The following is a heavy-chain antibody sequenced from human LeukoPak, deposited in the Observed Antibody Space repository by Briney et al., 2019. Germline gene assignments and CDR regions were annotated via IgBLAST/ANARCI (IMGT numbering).Heavy chain of an antibody. V-gene: IGHV3-23*01. D-gene: IGHD4-11*01. CDR2: ISASGGST. J-gene: IGHJ6*02. Sequence: GGSLRLPCAASGFTFSSSAMSWVRQVPGKGLEWVSGISASGGSTYYADSVKGRFTISRDNSKNTLYLQMNSLRAEDTAVYYCGTSPVTPDYYYYGMDVWGQGTTVTVSS. CDR3: GTSPVTPDYYYYGMDV. CDR1: GFTFSSSA.